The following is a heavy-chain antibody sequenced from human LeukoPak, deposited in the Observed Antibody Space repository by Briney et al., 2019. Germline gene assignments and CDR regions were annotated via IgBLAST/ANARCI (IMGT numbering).Heavy chain of an antibody. V-gene: IGHV3-30*03. CDR1: GFTFSSYG. D-gene: IGHD6-13*01. Sequence: PGGSLRLSCAASGFTFSSYGMHWVRQAPGKGLEWVAVISYDGSNKYYADSVKGRFTISRDNSKNTLYLQMNSLRAEDTAVYYCARAGYSSSGEPMDVWGKGTTVTVSS. CDR3: ARAGYSSSGEPMDV. J-gene: IGHJ6*03. CDR2: ISYDGSNK.